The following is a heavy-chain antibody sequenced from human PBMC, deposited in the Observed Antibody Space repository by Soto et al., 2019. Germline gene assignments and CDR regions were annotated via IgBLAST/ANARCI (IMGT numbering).Heavy chain of an antibody. CDR1: GYSFTSYW. CDR2: IYPGDSDA. D-gene: IGHD6-6*01. Sequence: GESLKISCKGSGYSFTSYWIGWVRQMPGKGLEWMGIIYPGDSDARYSPSFQGHVTISADKSISTVYLQWSSLKASDTAMYYCATQTFSSSAFHYYYGMDVWGQGTTVTVSS. J-gene: IGHJ6*02. CDR3: ATQTFSSSAFHYYYGMDV. V-gene: IGHV5-51*01.